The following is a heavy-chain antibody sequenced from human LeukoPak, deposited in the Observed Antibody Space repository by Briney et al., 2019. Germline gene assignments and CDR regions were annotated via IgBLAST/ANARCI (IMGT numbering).Heavy chain of an antibody. CDR3: AREVVPAATYMDV. Sequence: GASVKVSCKASGYIFTANYIHWVRQAPGQGLEWVGWINPHSGDTNYAQKFQGRVAMTRDTSISTAYMELSRLRSDDTAVYYCAREVVPAATYMDVWGKGTTVTISS. V-gene: IGHV1-2*02. CDR1: GYIFTANY. J-gene: IGHJ6*03. CDR2: INPHSGDT. D-gene: IGHD2-2*01.